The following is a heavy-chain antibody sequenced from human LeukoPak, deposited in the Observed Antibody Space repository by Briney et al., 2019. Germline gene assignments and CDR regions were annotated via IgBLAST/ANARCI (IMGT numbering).Heavy chain of an antibody. Sequence: PGGSLRLSCAASGFKFSDYYMTWIRQPPGKGLEWIGSIYYSGSTYYNPSLKSRVTISVDTSKNQFSLKLSSVTAADTAVYYCARAVATADQYFQHWGQGTLVTVSS. J-gene: IGHJ1*01. CDR3: ARAVATADQYFQH. CDR2: IYYSGST. CDR1: GFKFSDYY. D-gene: IGHD5-12*01. V-gene: IGHV4-38-2*01.